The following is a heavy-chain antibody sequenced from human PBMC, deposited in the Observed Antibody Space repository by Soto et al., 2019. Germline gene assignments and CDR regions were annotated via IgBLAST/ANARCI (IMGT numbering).Heavy chain of an antibody. V-gene: IGHV3-48*02. CDR2: ISSSSSTI. Sequence: EVQLVESGGGLVQPGGSLRLSCAASGFTFSSYSMNWVRQAPGKGLEWVSYISSSSSTIYYADSVKGRFTISRDNAKNSLYLQMNSLRDEDTAVYYCARDWRDSSSWGLWMNWFDPWGQGTLVTVSS. D-gene: IGHD6-13*01. J-gene: IGHJ5*02. CDR3: ARDWRDSSSWGLWMNWFDP. CDR1: GFTFSSYS.